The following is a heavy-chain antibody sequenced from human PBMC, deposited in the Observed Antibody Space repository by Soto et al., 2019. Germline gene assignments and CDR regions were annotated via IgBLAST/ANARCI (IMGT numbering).Heavy chain of an antibody. D-gene: IGHD5-18*01. Sequence: QVQLVQSGAEVKKPGSSVKVSCKASGGTFSSYAISWVRQAPGQGLEWMGGIIPIFGTANYAQKFQGRVTINADESPSTAYMELSSLRSEDTAVYYCARGVGLRGYSRWGPLDPWGQGTLVTVSS. V-gene: IGHV1-69*01. J-gene: IGHJ5*02. CDR2: IIPIFGTA. CDR3: ARGVGLRGYSRWGPLDP. CDR1: GGTFSSYA.